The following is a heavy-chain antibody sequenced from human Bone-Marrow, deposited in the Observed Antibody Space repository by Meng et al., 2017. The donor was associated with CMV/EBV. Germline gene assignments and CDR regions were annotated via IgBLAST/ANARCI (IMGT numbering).Heavy chain of an antibody. V-gene: IGHV3-21*01. CDR1: GFTFSSYS. J-gene: IGHJ4*02. D-gene: IGHD3-3*01. CDR3: ARGDTYDFWSGYPVYFDY. CDR2: ISGSNTVT. Sequence: GGSLRLSCAASGFTFSSYSMSWIRQAPGKGLQWVSSISGSNTVTYYADSVKGRFTISRDNAKNSLYLQMNSLRAEDTAVYYCARGDTYDFWSGYPVYFDYWGQGTLVTVSS.